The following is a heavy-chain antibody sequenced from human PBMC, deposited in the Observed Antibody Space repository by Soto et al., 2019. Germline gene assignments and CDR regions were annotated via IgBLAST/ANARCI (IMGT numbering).Heavy chain of an antibody. J-gene: IGHJ4*02. Sequence: QVQLQQWGAGLLKPSETLSLTCAVYGGSFSAYYWSWIRQSPGKGLEWIGEIHHSGSTNYKPSLKSRVTISLDTSKNQFSLELRSVTAADTAVYYCASYGSGSYYNGYYFDYWAREPWSPSPQ. CDR2: IHHSGST. V-gene: IGHV4-34*01. CDR1: GGSFSAYY. D-gene: IGHD3-10*01. CDR3: ASYGSGSYYNGYYFDY.